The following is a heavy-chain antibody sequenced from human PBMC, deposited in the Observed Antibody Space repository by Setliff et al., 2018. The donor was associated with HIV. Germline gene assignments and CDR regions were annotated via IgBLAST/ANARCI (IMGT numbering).Heavy chain of an antibody. D-gene: IGHD7-27*01. CDR1: GFTFDRFW. J-gene: IGHJ2*01. CDR2: VNRNGSST. V-gene: IGHV3-74*01. Sequence: GGSLRLSCAASGFTFDRFWMHWVRQAPGKGLVWVSRVNRNGSSTTYADSVKGRFTISRDNAKNTLYLQMSSLRAEDTAVYYCARETLQQGNWYFDLWGRGTLVTVSS. CDR3: ARETLQQGNWYFDL.